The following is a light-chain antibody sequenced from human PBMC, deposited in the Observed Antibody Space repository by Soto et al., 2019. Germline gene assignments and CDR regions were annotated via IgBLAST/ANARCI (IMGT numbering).Light chain of an antibody. CDR3: QQYNSYSPWT. CDR2: KAS. V-gene: IGKV1-5*03. Sequence: QSPATVSATVGDRVTITCRASQSISSWLAWYQQKPGKAPKLLIYKASSLESGVPSRFSGSGSGTEFTLTISSLQPDDFATYYCQQYNSYSPWTFGQG. J-gene: IGKJ1*01. CDR1: QSISSW.